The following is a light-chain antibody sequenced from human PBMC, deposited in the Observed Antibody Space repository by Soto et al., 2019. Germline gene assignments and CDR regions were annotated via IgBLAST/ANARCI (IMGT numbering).Light chain of an antibody. CDR3: GTWDSSSDHWV. CDR2: DNN. Sequence: QSVLTQPPSVSAAPGQKVTISCSGSSSNIGNNYVSWYQQLPGTAPKLLIYDNNKRPSGIPDRFSGSKSGTSATLGITGLQTGDEADYYCGTWDSSSDHWVFGGGTKVTVL. V-gene: IGLV1-51*01. CDR1: SSNIGNNY. J-gene: IGLJ3*02.